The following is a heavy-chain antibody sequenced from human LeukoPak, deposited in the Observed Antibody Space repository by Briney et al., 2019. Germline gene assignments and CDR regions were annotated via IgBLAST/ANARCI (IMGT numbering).Heavy chain of an antibody. CDR2: ISWNSGSI. V-gene: IGHV3-9*01. J-gene: IGHJ6*03. CDR3: AKDVRSYYDNSGTSYVDV. CDR1: GFTFDDYA. Sequence: GGSLRLSCAASGFTFDDYAMHWVRQAPGKGLEWVSGISWNSGSIGYADSVKGRFTISRDNAKNSLYLQMNSLRAEDTALYYCAKDVRSYYDNSGTSYVDVWGKGTTVTVSS. D-gene: IGHD3-22*01.